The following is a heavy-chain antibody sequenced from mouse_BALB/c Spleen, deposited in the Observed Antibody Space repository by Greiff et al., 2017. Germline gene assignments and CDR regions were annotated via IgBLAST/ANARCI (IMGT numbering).Heavy chain of an antibody. V-gene: IGHV3-2*02. CDR3: ARRIYYDYDDAMDY. J-gene: IGHJ4*01. CDR1: GYSITSDYA. Sequence: EVQLQESGPGLVKPSQSLSLTCTVTGYSITSDYAWNWIRQFPGNKLEWMGYISYSGSTSYNPSLKSRISITRDTSKNQFFLQLNSVTTEDTATYYCARRIYYDYDDAMDYWGQGTSVTVSS. CDR2: ISYSGST. D-gene: IGHD2-4*01.